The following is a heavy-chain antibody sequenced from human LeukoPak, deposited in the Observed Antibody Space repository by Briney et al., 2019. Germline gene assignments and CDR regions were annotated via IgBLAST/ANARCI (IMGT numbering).Heavy chain of an antibody. D-gene: IGHD6-13*01. CDR2: ISYDGSNK. CDR1: GFTFSSYG. Sequence: GRSLRFSCAASGFTFSSYGMHWVRQAPGKGLEWVAVISYDGSNKYYADSVKGRFTISRDNSKNTLYLQMNSLRAEDTAVYYCVKDSSSWARYYYYNGMDVWGQGTTVTVSS. J-gene: IGHJ6*02. CDR3: VKDSSSWARYYYYNGMDV. V-gene: IGHV3-30*18.